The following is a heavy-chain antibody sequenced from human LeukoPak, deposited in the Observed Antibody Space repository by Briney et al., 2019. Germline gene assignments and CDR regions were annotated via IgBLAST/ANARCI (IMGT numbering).Heavy chain of an antibody. Sequence: GGSLRLSCAASGFTFNNYGMHWVRQAPGKGLEWVAVVANDGNDKRYADSVKGRFTISRDNAKNTLYLQMNSLRAEDTAVYYCATMSRVRDYWGQGTLVTVSS. CDR2: VANDGNDK. CDR3: ATMSRVRDY. D-gene: IGHD3-10*01. CDR1: GFTFNNYG. V-gene: IGHV3-30*03. J-gene: IGHJ4*02.